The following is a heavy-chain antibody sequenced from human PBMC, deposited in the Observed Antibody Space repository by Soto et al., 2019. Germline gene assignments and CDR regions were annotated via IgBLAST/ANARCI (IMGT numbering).Heavy chain of an antibody. J-gene: IGHJ5*02. V-gene: IGHV3-30*18. CDR3: AKCPGVAAAGPPFDP. D-gene: IGHD6-13*01. CDR1: GFTFSSYG. CDR2: ISYDGSNK. Sequence: QVQLVESGGGVVQPGRSLRLSCAASGFTFSSYGIHWVRQAPGKGLEWVAVISYDGSNKYYADSVKGRFTISRDNSKNTLYLQMTSLRAEDTAVYYCAKCPGVAAAGPPFDPRGQGTLVTVSS.